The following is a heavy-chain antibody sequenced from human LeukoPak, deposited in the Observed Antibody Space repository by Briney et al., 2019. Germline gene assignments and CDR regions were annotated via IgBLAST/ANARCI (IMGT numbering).Heavy chain of an antibody. D-gene: IGHD5-18*01. V-gene: IGHV3-21*04. CDR3: AKGDTAMVLTFDY. CDR2: ISSGSTYI. Sequence: GGSLRLSCAASEFTFSTYSMNWVRQAPGKGLEWVSSISSGSTYIYYADSVKGRFTISRDNAKNSLYLQMNSLRAEDTAVYYCAKGDTAMVLTFDYWGQGTLVTVSS. CDR1: EFTFSTYS. J-gene: IGHJ4*02.